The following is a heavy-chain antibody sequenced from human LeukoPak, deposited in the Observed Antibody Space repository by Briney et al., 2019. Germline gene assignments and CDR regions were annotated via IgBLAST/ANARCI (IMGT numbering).Heavy chain of an antibody. Sequence: ASVKVSCKASGYTFTSYGISRVRQAPGQGLEWMGWISAYNGNTNYAQKLQGRVTMTTDTSTSTAYMELRSLRSEDTAVYYCARDDILTGHAFDIWGQGTMVTVSS. D-gene: IGHD3-9*01. CDR1: GYTFTSYG. CDR2: ISAYNGNT. V-gene: IGHV1-18*01. CDR3: ARDDILTGHAFDI. J-gene: IGHJ3*02.